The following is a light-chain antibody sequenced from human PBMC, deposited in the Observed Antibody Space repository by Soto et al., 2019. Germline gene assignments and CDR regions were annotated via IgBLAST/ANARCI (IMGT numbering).Light chain of an antibody. CDR1: QSVLSSSNNKNF. CDR3: HQFYASPPT. Sequence: DIVMTQSPDSLAVSLGERATINCKSSQSVLSSSNNKNFLAWYQQKPRQLPKLLCYWASTRESGVPDRFSGSASGTNYTLAISSRQAEDVAVYHCHQFYASPPTFGQGTKVEIK. CDR2: WAS. V-gene: IGKV4-1*01. J-gene: IGKJ1*01.